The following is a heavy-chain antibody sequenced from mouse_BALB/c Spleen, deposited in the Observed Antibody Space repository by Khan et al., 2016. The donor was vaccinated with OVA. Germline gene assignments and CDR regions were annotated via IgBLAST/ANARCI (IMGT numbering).Heavy chain of an antibody. CDR3: ARDYGGSFWFAY. CDR2: INPYNDGT. V-gene: IGHV1S136*01. Sequence: VQLQQPGPELVKPGASVKMSCKASGYTFTNYIIHWVKQKPGQGLEWIGSINPYNDGTKYNEKFKGKATLTSDKSSSTAYMELSGLPSAGSAVYYCARDYGGSFWFAYWGQGTLVTVSA. D-gene: IGHD1-1*02. J-gene: IGHJ3*01. CDR1: GYTFTNYI.